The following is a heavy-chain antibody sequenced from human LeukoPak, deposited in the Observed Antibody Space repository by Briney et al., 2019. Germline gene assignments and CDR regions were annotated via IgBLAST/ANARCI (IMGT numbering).Heavy chain of an antibody. CDR3: ARGKSRYSPRAFDI. V-gene: IGHV4-34*01. CDR2: INHSGST. Sequence: SETLSLTCAVYGGSFCGYYWIWIRQPPGKGLEWIGEINHSGSTNYNPSLKSRVTISVDTSKNQFSLKLSSVTAADTAVYYCARGKSRYSPRAFDIWGQGTMVTVSS. D-gene: IGHD5-18*01. J-gene: IGHJ3*02. CDR1: GGSFCGYY.